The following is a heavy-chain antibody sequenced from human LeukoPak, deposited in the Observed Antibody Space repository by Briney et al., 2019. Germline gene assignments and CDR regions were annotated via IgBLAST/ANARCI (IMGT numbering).Heavy chain of an antibody. V-gene: IGHV4-61*08. CDR1: GGSVSSGGYY. CDR2: IYYSGST. D-gene: IGHD3-9*01. CDR3: AREGYFDGAFDI. J-gene: IGHJ3*02. Sequence: SEILSLTCTVSGGSVSSGGYYWSWIRQPPGKGLEWIGHIYYSGSTTYNPSLKSRVTISVDTSKNQFSLRLSSVTAADTAVYYCAREGYFDGAFDIWGQGTMVTVSS.